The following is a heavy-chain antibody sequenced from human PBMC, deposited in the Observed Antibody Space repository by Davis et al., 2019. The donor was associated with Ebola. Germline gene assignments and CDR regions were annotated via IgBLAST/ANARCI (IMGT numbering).Heavy chain of an antibody. CDR3: ARGPSMVPGLIID. CDR1: GYIFTSYA. Sequence: AASVKVFCKASGYIFTSYAMHWVRQAPGQRLEWMGWINAGNGNTKYSQKFQGRVTITSDTSASTAYMELSSLRSEDTAVYYCARGPSMVPGLIIDWGQGTLVTVSS. CDR2: INAGNGNT. J-gene: IGHJ4*02. V-gene: IGHV1-3*01. D-gene: IGHD3-10*01.